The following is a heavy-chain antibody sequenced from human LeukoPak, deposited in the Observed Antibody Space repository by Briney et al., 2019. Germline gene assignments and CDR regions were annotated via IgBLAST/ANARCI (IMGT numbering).Heavy chain of an antibody. J-gene: IGHJ5*02. D-gene: IGHD3-10*01. Sequence: PSETLSLTCTVSGGSISSSNYYWGWIRQPPGKGLEWIGRIYTSGSTNYNPSLKSRVTISVDTSKNQFSLKLSSVTAADTAVYYCARDSSGYYAPWGQGTLVTVSS. CDR1: GGSISSSNYY. CDR2: IYTSGST. CDR3: ARDSSGYYAP. V-gene: IGHV4-39*07.